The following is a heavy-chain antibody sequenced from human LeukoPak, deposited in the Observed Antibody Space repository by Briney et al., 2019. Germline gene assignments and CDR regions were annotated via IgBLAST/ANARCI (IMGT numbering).Heavy chain of an antibody. CDR1: GGSISSSSYY. J-gene: IGHJ3*02. CDR2: IYYSGST. CDR3: ARTTLSWSNAFDI. D-gene: IGHD4-17*01. V-gene: IGHV4-39*01. Sequence: SEALSLTXTVSGGSISSSSYYWGWIRQPPGKGLEWIGSIYYSGSTYYNPSLKSRVTISVDTSKNQFSLKLSSVTAADTAVYYCARTTLSWSNAFDIWGQGTMVTVSS.